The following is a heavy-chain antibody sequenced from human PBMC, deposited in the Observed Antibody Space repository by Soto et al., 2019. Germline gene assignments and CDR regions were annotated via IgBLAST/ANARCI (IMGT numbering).Heavy chain of an antibody. D-gene: IGHD5-18*01. V-gene: IGHV1-69*13. CDR2: IIPIFGTA. Sequence: SVKVSCKASGGTFSSYAISWVRQAPGQGLEWMGGIIPIFGTANYAQKFQGRVTITADESTSTAYMELSSLRSEDTAVYYCARLEIAMVGVDYWGQGTLVTFTS. J-gene: IGHJ4*02. CDR1: GGTFSSYA. CDR3: ARLEIAMVGVDY.